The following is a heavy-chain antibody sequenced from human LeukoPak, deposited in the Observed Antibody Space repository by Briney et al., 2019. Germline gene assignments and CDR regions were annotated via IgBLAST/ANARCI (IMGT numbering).Heavy chain of an antibody. CDR2: IKDDGSEK. Sequence: GGSLRLSCVGSGFTFSSYWMTWVRQAPGKGLEWVANIKDDGSEKYSVDSVKGRFTISRDNSKNTLYLQMNSLRAEDTAVYYCAKDLGSSSLDYWGQGTLVTVSS. D-gene: IGHD6-13*01. J-gene: IGHJ4*02. V-gene: IGHV3-7*03. CDR1: GFTFSSYW. CDR3: AKDLGSSSLDY.